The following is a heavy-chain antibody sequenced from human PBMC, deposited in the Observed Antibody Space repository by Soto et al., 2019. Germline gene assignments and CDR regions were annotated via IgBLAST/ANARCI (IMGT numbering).Heavy chain of an antibody. CDR3: AKDPRNYFDSSGYPAHFDS. J-gene: IGHJ4*02. D-gene: IGHD3-22*01. CDR1: RFTFSSYA. CDR2: ISASGGST. Sequence: GSLRLSCAASRFTFSSYAMSWVRQAPGKGLEWVTSISASGGSTFYADSVKGQFTISRDNSKNTLYLQMNSLRTEDTAVYYCAKDPRNYFDSSGYPAHFDSWGQGTLVTVSS. V-gene: IGHV3-23*01.